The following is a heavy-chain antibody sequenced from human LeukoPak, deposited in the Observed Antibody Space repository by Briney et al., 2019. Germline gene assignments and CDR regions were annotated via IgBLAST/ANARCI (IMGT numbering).Heavy chain of an antibody. CDR1: GFTFSSYA. Sequence: LTGGSLRLSCAASGFTFSSYAMSWVRQAPGKGLEWVSAISGSGGSTYYADSVKVRFTISRDNSKNTLYLQMNSLRAEDTAVYYCAKGYSSSWYDYMDVWGKGTTVTVSS. V-gene: IGHV3-23*01. J-gene: IGHJ6*03. CDR2: ISGSGGST. D-gene: IGHD6-13*01. CDR3: AKGYSSSWYDYMDV.